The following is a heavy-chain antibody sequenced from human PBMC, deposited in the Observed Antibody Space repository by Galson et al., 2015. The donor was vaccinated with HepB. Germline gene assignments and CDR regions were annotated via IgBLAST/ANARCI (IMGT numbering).Heavy chain of an antibody. CDR1: GGSFSNSDYY. V-gene: IGHV4-39*01. Sequence: ETLSLTCTVSGGSFSNSDYYWAWIRQSPGKGLEWIGSIYYRGRTYYNPSLKSRITMSVDTSKNQFSLKLTSVTAADTAVYFCWRRGNGFNLPDFDYWGQGSLVTVSS. CDR2: IYYRGRT. CDR3: WRRGNGFNLPDFDY. J-gene: IGHJ4*02. D-gene: IGHD5-24*01.